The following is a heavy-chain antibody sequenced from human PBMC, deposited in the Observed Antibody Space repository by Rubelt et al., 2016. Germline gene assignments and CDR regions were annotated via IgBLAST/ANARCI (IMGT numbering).Heavy chain of an antibody. J-gene: IGHJ4*02. CDR2: IYYSGST. Sequence: QLQLQESGPGLVKPSETLSLNCTVSGGSVSSSSYYWGWIRQPPGKGLEWIGSIYYSGSTYYNPSLKSRVTIPVDTSKNQFSLKLSSVTAADTAVYYWARGRDYGDFPPLGYWGQGTLVTVSS. CDR1: GGSVSSSSYY. D-gene: IGHD4-17*01. CDR3: ARGRDYGDFPPLGY. V-gene: IGHV4-39*01.